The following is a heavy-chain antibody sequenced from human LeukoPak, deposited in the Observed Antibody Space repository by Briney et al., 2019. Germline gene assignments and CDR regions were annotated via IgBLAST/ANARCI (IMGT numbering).Heavy chain of an antibody. CDR2: INSDGSST. V-gene: IGHV3-74*01. J-gene: IGHJ6*03. CDR1: GFTFSSYW. CDR3: ARRSYKQLPFDYYYYMDV. Sequence: GGSLRLSCAASGFTFSSYWMHWVRQAPGKGLVWVSRINSDGSSTSYADSVKGRFTISRDNAKNTLYLQMNSLRAEDTAVYYCARRSYKQLPFDYYYYMDVWGKGTTVTVSS. D-gene: IGHD1-1*01.